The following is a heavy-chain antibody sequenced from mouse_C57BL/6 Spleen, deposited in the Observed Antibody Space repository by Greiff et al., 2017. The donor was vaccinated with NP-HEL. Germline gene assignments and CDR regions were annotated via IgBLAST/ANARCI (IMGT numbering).Heavy chain of an antibody. V-gene: IGHV7-3*01. D-gene: IGHD1-1*01. CDR1: GFTFTDYY. J-gene: IGHJ1*03. CDR3: ARFGSSDWYFDV. CDR2: IRNKANGYTS. Sequence: EVQRVESGGGLVQPGGSLSLSCAASGFTFTDYYMSWVRQPPGKALEWLGFIRNKANGYTSEYSSSVKGRFTISRDNSQSILYLQMNALRAEDSATDYCARFGSSDWYFDVWGTGTTVTVSS.